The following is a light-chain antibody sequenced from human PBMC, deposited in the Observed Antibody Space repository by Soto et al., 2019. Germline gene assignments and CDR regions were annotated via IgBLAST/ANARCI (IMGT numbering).Light chain of an antibody. J-gene: IGLJ3*02. CDR3: QSYDSSLSGYWV. CDR2: GNS. V-gene: IGLV1-40*01. Sequence: QSVLTQPPSVSGAPGQRVTISCTGSSSNIGAGYDVHWYQQLPGTAPKLLTYGNSNRPSGVPDRFSGSKSGTSASLAITGLQAEEEADDYCQSYDSSLSGYWVFGGGTKLTVL. CDR1: SSNIGAGYD.